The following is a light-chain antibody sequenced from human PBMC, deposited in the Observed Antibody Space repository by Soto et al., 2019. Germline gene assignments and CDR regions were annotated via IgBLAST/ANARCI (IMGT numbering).Light chain of an antibody. CDR1: RSDIGGFNY. CDR2: EVT. J-gene: IGLJ2*01. CDR3: SSYTTSSTLV. V-gene: IGLV2-14*01. Sequence: QSVLTQPASVSGSPGQSITISCTGTRSDIGGFNYVSWYQQHPGKAPKVMIYEVTNRPSGVSNRFSGSKSGNTASLTISGLQAEDEADYYCSSYTTSSTLVFGGGTKXTVL.